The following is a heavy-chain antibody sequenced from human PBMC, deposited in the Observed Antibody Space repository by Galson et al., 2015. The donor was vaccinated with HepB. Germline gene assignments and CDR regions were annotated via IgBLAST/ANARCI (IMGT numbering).Heavy chain of an antibody. CDR3: AKDIGYNFGYEPFDN. CDR1: GFTFTGYSLFA. V-gene: IGHV3-23*01. Sequence: SLRLSCAASGFTFTGYSLFAMSWVRQAPGRGLEWVSAISGGGGSTYYADSVKGRFTISRDNSKKTLYLQMNSLRAADTAVYYCAKDIGYNFGYEPFDNWGQGTLVTVS. CDR2: ISGGGGST. D-gene: IGHD5-18*01. J-gene: IGHJ4*02.